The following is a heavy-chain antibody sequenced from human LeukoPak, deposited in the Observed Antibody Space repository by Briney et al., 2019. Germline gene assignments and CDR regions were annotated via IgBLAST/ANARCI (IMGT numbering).Heavy chain of an antibody. V-gene: IGHV3-23*01. D-gene: IGHD3-10*01. CDR1: GFTFSSYA. CDR2: ISGSRSYT. Sequence: PGGSLRLSCAASGFTFSSYAMSWVRQAPGKGLEWVSAISGSRSYTYYADSVKGRFTISRDSSKNTLYLQMNSLRVDDTAVYYCAKDGTRGIRFGKIPHYFDYWGQGTLVTVSS. J-gene: IGHJ4*02. CDR3: AKDGTRGIRFGKIPHYFDY.